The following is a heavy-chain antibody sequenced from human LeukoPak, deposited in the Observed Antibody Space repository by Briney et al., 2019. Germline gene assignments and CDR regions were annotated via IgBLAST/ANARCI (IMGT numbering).Heavy chain of an antibody. D-gene: IGHD3-22*01. CDR3: ARSAYYYDSSHFGPDY. J-gene: IGHJ4*02. V-gene: IGHV3-9*01. CDR1: GFTFDDYA. Sequence: GGSLRLSCAASGFTFDDYAMHWVRQAPGKGLEWVSGISWNSGSIGYADSVKGRFTISRDNAKNSLYLQMNSLRAEDTAVYYCARSAYYYDSSHFGPDYWGQGTLVTVSS. CDR2: ISWNSGSI.